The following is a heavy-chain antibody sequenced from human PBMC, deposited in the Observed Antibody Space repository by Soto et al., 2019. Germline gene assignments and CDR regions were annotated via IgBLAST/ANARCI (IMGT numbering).Heavy chain of an antibody. Sequence: GGSLRLSCAASGFTFSNYEMHWVRQAPGKGLEYVSGISNNGAHTDYAKSVKGRFTISRDNSKNTLYLQMNSLRAEDTAVYYCAKNGPSVRSWYPFDYWGQGTLVTVSS. CDR1: GFTFSNYE. V-gene: IGHV3-64*01. J-gene: IGHJ4*02. CDR3: AKNGPSVRSWYPFDY. CDR2: ISNNGAHT. D-gene: IGHD6-13*01.